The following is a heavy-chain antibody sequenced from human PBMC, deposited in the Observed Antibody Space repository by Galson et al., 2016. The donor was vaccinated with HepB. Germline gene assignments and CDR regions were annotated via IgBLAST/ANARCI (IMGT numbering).Heavy chain of an antibody. CDR2: ISPDTGGA. V-gene: IGHV1-2*02. J-gene: IGHJ4*02. D-gene: IGHD1-26*01. CDR3: ARDKGRGGASFDY. Sequence: SVKVSCKASGFMFTDYYIHWVRQAPGQGLEWIGWISPDTGGANFAQRFKDRVIMTRDMSISSVYMELTRLESDDAAFYYCARDKGRGGASFDYWGQGALVTVSS. CDR1: GFMFTDYY.